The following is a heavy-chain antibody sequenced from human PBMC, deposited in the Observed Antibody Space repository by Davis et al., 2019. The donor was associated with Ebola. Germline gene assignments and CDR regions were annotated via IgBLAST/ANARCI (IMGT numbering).Heavy chain of an antibody. CDR3: ARVPDSGGHYYYFDY. CDR2: IIPILGIA. V-gene: IGHV1-69*02. Sequence: AASVKVSCKASGGTFSSYTISWVRQAPGQGLEWMGRIIPILGIANYAQKFQGRVTITADESTSTGYMELSSLRSEDTAVYYCARVPDSGGHYYYFDYWGQGTLVTVSS. CDR1: GGTFSSYT. D-gene: IGHD4-23*01. J-gene: IGHJ4*02.